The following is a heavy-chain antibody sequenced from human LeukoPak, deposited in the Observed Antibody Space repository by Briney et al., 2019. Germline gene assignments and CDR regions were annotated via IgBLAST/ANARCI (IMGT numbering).Heavy chain of an antibody. Sequence: GGSLRLSCAASGVTFSSYAMSWVRQAPGKGLEWVSAISGSGGSTYYADSVKGRFTISRDNSKNTLYLQMNSLRAEDTAVYYCAKDSVWVAAAPYYYGMDVWGQGTTVTVSS. V-gene: IGHV3-23*01. CDR1: GVTFSSYA. J-gene: IGHJ6*02. CDR3: AKDSVWVAAAPYYYGMDV. CDR2: ISGSGGST. D-gene: IGHD6-13*01.